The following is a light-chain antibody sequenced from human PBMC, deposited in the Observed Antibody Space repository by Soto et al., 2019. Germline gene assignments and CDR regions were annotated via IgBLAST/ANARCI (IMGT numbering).Light chain of an antibody. CDR1: SSDVGGYDF. V-gene: IGLV2-8*01. CDR3: SSYAGNNIL. Sequence: QSVLTQPPSASGSPGQSITISCTGTSSDVGGYDFVSWYQQHPGKAPKLMIYDVSKRPSGVPDRFSGSKSGNTASLTVSGLQAEDEADYYCSSYAGNNILFGGGTKLTVL. CDR2: DVS. J-gene: IGLJ2*01.